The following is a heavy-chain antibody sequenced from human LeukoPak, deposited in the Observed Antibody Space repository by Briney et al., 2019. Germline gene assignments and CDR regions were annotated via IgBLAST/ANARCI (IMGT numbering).Heavy chain of an antibody. V-gene: IGHV3-30*03. CDR1: GFTFSSYG. CDR3: AREGIYCSSTSCYTGYFDY. J-gene: IGHJ4*02. CDR2: ISFDGRIK. Sequence: GGSLRLSCVVSGFTFSSYGMHWVRQAPGKGLEWVAVISFDGRIKYYADSVKGRFTISRDNSNNTMYPQLNSLRAEDTAVYYCAREGIYCSSTSCYTGYFDYWGQGTLVTVSS. D-gene: IGHD2-2*02.